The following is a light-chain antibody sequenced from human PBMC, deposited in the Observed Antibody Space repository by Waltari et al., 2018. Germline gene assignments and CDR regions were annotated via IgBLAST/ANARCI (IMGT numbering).Light chain of an antibody. CDR1: QDINRN. V-gene: IGKV1-39*01. CDR2: GAS. CDR3: QQSHSVPYT. J-gene: IGKJ2*01. Sequence: DIQMTQSPSSLSPSVGDRIIITCRASQDINRNLNWYQKQVGKAPKLLIYGASNLQSGVPSRVSGSGSETDYTLIISSLQPEDSASYFCQQSHSVPYTFGQETKLVIK.